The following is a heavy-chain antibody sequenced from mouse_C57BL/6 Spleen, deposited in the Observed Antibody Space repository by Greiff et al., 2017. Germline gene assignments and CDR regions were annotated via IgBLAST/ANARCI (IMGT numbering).Heavy chain of an antibody. Sequence: EVQLQQSGPELVKPGASVKMSCKASGYTFTDYNMHWVKQSHGKSLEWIGYINPNNGGTSYNQKFKGKATLTVNKSSSTAYMELRSLTSEDSAVYYCATLRGNYGLFDYWGQGTTLTGSS. J-gene: IGHJ2*01. D-gene: IGHD2-1*01. CDR3: ATLRGNYGLFDY. V-gene: IGHV1-22*01. CDR2: INPNNGGT. CDR1: GYTFTDYN.